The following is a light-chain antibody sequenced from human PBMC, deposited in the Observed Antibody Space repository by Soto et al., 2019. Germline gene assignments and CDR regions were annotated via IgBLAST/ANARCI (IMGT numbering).Light chain of an antibody. J-gene: IGLJ3*02. V-gene: IGLV1-40*01. CDR1: SSNIGAGYD. CDR2: GNS. Sequence: QSVLTQPPSVSGAPGQRVTISCTESSSNIGAGYDVHWYQQLPGTAPKLLIYGNSNRPSGVPDRFSGSKSGTSASLAITGLKAEDEADYYCQSYDSSLRGWVFGGGTKVTV. CDR3: QSYDSSLRGWV.